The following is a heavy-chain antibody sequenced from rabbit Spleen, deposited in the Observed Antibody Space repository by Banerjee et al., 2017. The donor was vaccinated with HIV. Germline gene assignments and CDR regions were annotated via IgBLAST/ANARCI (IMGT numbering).Heavy chain of an antibody. CDR1: GVSFSDKDV. J-gene: IGHJ4*01. V-gene: IGHV1S45*01. CDR2: VDPVFGVT. CDR3: ARDLVGVIGWNFYL. Sequence: QEQLVESGGGLVQPEGSLTLTCKASGVSFSDKDVMCWVRQAPGKGLEWIGYVDPVFGVTYYANSVKGRFTISKPSSTTVTLQMTSLTAADRAAYFCARDLVGVIGWNFYLWGPGTLVTVS. D-gene: IGHD1-1*01.